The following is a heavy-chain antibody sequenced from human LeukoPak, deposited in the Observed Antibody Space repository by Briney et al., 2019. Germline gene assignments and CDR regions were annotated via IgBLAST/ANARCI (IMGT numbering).Heavy chain of an antibody. CDR1: GGSISSGPYY. V-gene: IGHV4-39*01. J-gene: IGHJ4*02. CDR3: AWRNRGSGSYIDY. CDR2: FYYSGST. D-gene: IGHD3-10*01. Sequence: PSETLSLTCTVSGGSISSGPYYWGWIRQPPGKGLEWIGSFYYSGSTFYSPSLKSRITISVDASMNQFSLKLSSVTAADTAVYYCAWRNRGSGSYIDYWGQGTLVTVSS.